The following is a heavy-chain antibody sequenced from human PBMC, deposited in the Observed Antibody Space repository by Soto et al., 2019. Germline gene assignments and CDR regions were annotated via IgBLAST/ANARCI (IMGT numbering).Heavy chain of an antibody. CDR2: ISSSSSYI. J-gene: IGHJ4*02. CDR3: ARDGFRGYSYGGLDY. CDR1: GFTFSSYS. D-gene: IGHD5-18*01. V-gene: IGHV3-21*01. Sequence: GGSLRLSCAASGFTFSSYSMNWVRQAPGKGLEWVSSISSSSSYIYYADSVKGRFTISRDNAKNSLYLQMNSLRAEDTAVYYCARDGFRGYSYGGLDYWGQGTLVTVSS.